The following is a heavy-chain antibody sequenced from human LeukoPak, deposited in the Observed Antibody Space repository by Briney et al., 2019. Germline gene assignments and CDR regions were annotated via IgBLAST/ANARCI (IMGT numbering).Heavy chain of an antibody. Sequence: PGGSLRLSCGASGLTFTSYDMTWVRQGPGKGLEWVSGISTRGSRTYYADSVKGRFTISIDNSNNTLSLQMNSLRGEDTSVYYCATRRGQYWGQGTLVTVSS. J-gene: IGHJ1*01. V-gene: IGHV3-23*01. D-gene: IGHD3-10*01. CDR3: ATRRGQY. CDR1: GLTFTSYD. CDR2: ISTRGSRT.